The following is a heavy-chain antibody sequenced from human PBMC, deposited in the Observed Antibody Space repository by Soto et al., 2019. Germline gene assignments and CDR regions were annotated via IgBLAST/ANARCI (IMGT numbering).Heavy chain of an antibody. CDR2: GMSAST. J-gene: IGHJ4*02. CDR1: GFTFSNYA. CDR3: ARRLYSTNWYYFDY. V-gene: IGHV3-23*01. D-gene: IGHD2-2*01. Sequence: EVQLLESGGGLVQPGGSLRLSCAASGFTFSNYAMTWVRQAPGKGLEWVSGMSASTYYADSVNGRFTISRDNSRNTLYLQMNSLRAEDTAVYYCARRLYSTNWYYFDYWGQGTLVTVSS.